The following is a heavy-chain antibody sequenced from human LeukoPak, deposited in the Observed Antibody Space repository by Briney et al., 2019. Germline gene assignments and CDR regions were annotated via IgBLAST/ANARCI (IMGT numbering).Heavy chain of an antibody. CDR2: ISSSSSYI. J-gene: IGHJ3*02. V-gene: IGHV3-21*01. Sequence: GGSLRLSCAASGFTFSSYSMNWVRQAPGRGLEWVSSISSSSSYIYYADSVKGRFTISRDNAKNSLYLQMNNLRAEDTAMFYCATSMAQDVDAFHIWGQGTMVTVSS. CDR1: GFTFSSYS. D-gene: IGHD2-21*01. CDR3: ATSMAQDVDAFHI.